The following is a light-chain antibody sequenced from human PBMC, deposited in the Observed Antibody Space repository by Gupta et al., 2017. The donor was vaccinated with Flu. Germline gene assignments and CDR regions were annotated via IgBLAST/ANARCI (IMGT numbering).Light chain of an antibody. J-gene: IGKJ2*01. CDR2: AAS. CDR1: QGISSY. V-gene: IGKV1-9*01. Sequence: DIQLTQSPSFLSASVGDRVTITCRASQGISSYLAWYQQKPGKAPKLLIYAASTLQSGVPSRFSGSGSGTEFTLTISSLQPEDFATYYCQHLNSSQSIFGQGTKLDIK. CDR3: QHLNSSQSI.